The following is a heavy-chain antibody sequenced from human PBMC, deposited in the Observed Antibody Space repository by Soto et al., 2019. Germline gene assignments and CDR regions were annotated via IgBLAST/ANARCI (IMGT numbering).Heavy chain of an antibody. V-gene: IGHV3-30*18. CDR2: MSYDGTKQ. CDR3: AKEYGSTWIDH. J-gene: IGHJ4*02. D-gene: IGHD6-13*01. CDR1: GFTFSTYG. Sequence: QVQLVESGGGVFQPGRSLRLSFAASGFTFSTYGMHWVRQAPGKGLEWVAAMSYDGTKQYYVDSVKGRFTISRDNSRNTLFLQVNSLRDEDTAVYYCAKEYGSTWIDHWGQGTLVTVSS.